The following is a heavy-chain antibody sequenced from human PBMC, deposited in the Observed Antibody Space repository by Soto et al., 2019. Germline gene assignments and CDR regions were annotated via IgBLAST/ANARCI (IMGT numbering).Heavy chain of an antibody. CDR2: IYWNDDK. CDR1: GFSLSTSGVG. Sequence: QITLKESGPTLVKPTQTLTLTCTFSGFSLSTSGVGVGWIRQPPGKALEWLALIYWNDDKRYSPSLKSRLTITKDTSKNQVVLTMTNMDPVDTATYYCAHRREARFGELPYYYYGTDVWGQGTTVTVSS. D-gene: IGHD3-10*01. V-gene: IGHV2-5*01. J-gene: IGHJ6*02. CDR3: AHRREARFGELPYYYYGTDV.